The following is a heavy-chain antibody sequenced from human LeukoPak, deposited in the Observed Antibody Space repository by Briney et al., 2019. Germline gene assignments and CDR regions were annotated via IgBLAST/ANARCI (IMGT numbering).Heavy chain of an antibody. V-gene: IGHV3-21*01. D-gene: IGHD6-13*01. Sequence: PGGSLRLSCAASGFTFSSYSMNWVRQAPGKGLEWVSSISSSSDYIYYADSVKGRFTISRDNAKNSLYLQMNSLRAEDTAVYYCARDKTAQLDNYYYYMDVWGKGTTVTISS. J-gene: IGHJ6*03. CDR2: ISSSSDYI. CDR1: GFTFSSYS. CDR3: ARDKTAQLDNYYYYMDV.